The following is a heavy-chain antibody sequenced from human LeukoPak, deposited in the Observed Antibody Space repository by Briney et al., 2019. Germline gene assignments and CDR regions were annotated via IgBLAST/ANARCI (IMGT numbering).Heavy chain of an antibody. CDR2: INPNSGGT. Sequence: EASVTVSYMASGYSFTGYYMHWVRQAPGQALEWMGWINPNSGGTNYAQKFQGRVTITRDTSMSTAYMELSRLRSDDTAVYYCAREGVDWNHSVYYFDYWGQGTLVTVSS. CDR1: GYSFTGYY. V-gene: IGHV1-2*02. D-gene: IGHD1-1*01. J-gene: IGHJ4*02. CDR3: AREGVDWNHSVYYFDY.